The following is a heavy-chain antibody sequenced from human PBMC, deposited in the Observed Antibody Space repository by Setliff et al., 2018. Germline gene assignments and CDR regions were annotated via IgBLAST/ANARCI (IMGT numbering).Heavy chain of an antibody. J-gene: IGHJ5*02. D-gene: IGHD2-15*01. CDR1: GYTLTRHD. Sequence: VSCKASGYTLTRHDLNWVRQAPGQGLEWMGWISTNNGNPTYAQGFTGRFVFSLDTSLNTAYLQISSLEAEDTALYYCVRGGSGAFDPWGQGTLVTVSS. CDR2: ISTNNGNP. CDR3: VRGGSGAFDP. V-gene: IGHV7-4-1*02.